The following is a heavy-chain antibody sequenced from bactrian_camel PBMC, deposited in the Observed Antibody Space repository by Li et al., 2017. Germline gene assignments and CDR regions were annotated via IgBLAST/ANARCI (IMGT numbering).Heavy chain of an antibody. D-gene: IGHD7*01. J-gene: IGHJ7*01. CDR1: GYTYRRYS. CDR2: IDSAGRT. Sequence: QLVESGGGSVQAGGSLRLSCAVSGYTYRRYSMGWFRQAPGKEREGVAGIDSAGRTSYVDSVKGRFTISKDDAKRTLYLQMNNLKPEDTGTYYCGARGSNVVGVTVTFVGMDTWGKGTQVTVS. V-gene: IGHV3S55*01.